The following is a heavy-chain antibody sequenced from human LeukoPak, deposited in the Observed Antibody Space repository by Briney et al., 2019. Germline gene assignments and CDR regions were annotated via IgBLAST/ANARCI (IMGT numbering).Heavy chain of an antibody. V-gene: IGHV4-4*07. Sequence: PSETLSLTCTVSGGSISSYYWSWIRQPPGKGLEWIGRIYTSGSTNYNPSLKSRVTMSVDTSKNQFSLKLSSVTAADTAVYYCARDGRSSSWYRGFDYWGQGTLVTVSS. CDR1: GGSISSYY. CDR3: ARDGRSSSWYRGFDY. CDR2: IYTSGST. D-gene: IGHD6-13*01. J-gene: IGHJ4*02.